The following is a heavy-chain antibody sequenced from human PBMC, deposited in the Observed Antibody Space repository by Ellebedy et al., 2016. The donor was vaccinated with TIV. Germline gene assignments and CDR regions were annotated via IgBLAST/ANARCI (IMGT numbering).Heavy chain of an antibody. CDR3: ARLTSGFSRTLDY. CDR1: GGSFSGYY. CDR2: INHSGST. V-gene: IGHV4-34*01. J-gene: IGHJ4*02. D-gene: IGHD6-19*01. Sequence: SETLSLXXAVYGGSFSGYYWSWIRQPPGKGLEWIGEINHSGSTNYNPSLKSRVTISVDTSKNQFSLKLSSVTAADTAVYYCARLTSGFSRTLDYWGQGTLVTVSS.